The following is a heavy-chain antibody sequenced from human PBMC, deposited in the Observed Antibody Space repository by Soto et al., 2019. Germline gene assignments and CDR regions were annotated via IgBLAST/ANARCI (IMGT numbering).Heavy chain of an antibody. D-gene: IGHD3-10*01. V-gene: IGHV1-18*04. CDR1: GYIFTSYG. J-gene: IGHJ4*02. Sequence: QVQLVQSGPEVQKPGASVRVSCKTSGYIFTSYGISWVRQAPGQGLEWMGRVSPNNGDTYYAQKFQGRVTMTTDTSTNIVYMDLTSLTSDDTAIYFCSRFGAYGSHWGQGTLVTVSS. CDR2: VSPNNGDT. CDR3: SRFGAYGSH.